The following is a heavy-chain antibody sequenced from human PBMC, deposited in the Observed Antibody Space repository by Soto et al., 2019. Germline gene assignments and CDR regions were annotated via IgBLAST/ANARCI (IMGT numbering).Heavy chain of an antibody. CDR3: ARDLDSSGYYSHFDY. Sequence: ASVKVSCKASGYTFTSYGISWVRQAPGQGLEWMGWISAYSGNTNYAQKLQGRVTMTTDTSTSTAYMELRSLRSDDTAVYYCARDLDSSGYYSHFDYWGQGTLVTVYS. J-gene: IGHJ4*02. D-gene: IGHD3-22*01. CDR1: GYTFTSYG. CDR2: ISAYSGNT. V-gene: IGHV1-18*01.